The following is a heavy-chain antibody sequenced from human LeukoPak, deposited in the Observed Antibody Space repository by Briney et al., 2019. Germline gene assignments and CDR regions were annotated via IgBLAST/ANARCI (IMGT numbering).Heavy chain of an antibody. V-gene: IGHV4-59*08. CDR2: IYYSGTT. CDR3: ARHYDYVWGSGLNWFDP. CDR1: GGSISSYY. D-gene: IGHD3-16*01. J-gene: IGHJ5*02. Sequence: PSETLSLTCTVSGGSISSYYWSWIRQPPGKGLEWIGYIYYSGTTNYNPSLKSRVTISVDTSKNQFSLKLSSVTAADTAVYYCARHYDYVWGSGLNWFDPWGQGTLVTVSS.